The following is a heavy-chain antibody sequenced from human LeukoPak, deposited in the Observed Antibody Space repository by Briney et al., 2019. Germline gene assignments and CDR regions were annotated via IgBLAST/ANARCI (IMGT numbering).Heavy chain of an antibody. CDR1: GFTFSSYG. CDR2: IWYDGSNK. D-gene: IGHD6-19*01. V-gene: IGHV3-33*01. J-gene: IGHJ4*02. CDR3: ARELAVAGTSPYFDY. Sequence: GGSLRLSCAASGFTFSSYGMHWVRQAPGKGLEWVAVIWYDGSNKYYADSVKGRFTISRDNSKNTLYLQMNSLRAEDTAVYYCARELAVAGTSPYFDYWGQGTLVTVSS.